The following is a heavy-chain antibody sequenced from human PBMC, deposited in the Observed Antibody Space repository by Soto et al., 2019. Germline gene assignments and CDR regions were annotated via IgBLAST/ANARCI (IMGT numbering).Heavy chain of an antibody. Sequence: QMQLQESGPGLVKPSETLSLTCAVSGGPLTSRTSSWGWLRPPPGKTLEWIGTIYYHGNTYSTPSLKSRVTGAVDTSNNQLALKLRSVTAADTTVYDCARHDGFSSGWIFDYWGHGTLVTVSS. V-gene: IGHV4-39*01. CDR2: IYYHGNT. CDR3: ARHDGFSSGWIFDY. D-gene: IGHD6-19*01. J-gene: IGHJ4*01. CDR1: GGPLTSRTSS.